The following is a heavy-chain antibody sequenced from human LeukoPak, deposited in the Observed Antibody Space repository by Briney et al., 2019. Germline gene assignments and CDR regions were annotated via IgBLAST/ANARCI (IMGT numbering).Heavy chain of an antibody. Sequence: ASVKVSCKASGYTFTSYGISWVRQAPGQGLEWMGWISAYNGNTNYAQKLQGRVTMTTDTSTSTAYMELRSLRSDDTAVYYCARDDFWSGYYTPIDYWGQGTLVTVSS. D-gene: IGHD3-3*01. J-gene: IGHJ4*02. CDR2: ISAYNGNT. CDR3: ARDDFWSGYYTPIDY. V-gene: IGHV1-18*01. CDR1: GYTFTSYG.